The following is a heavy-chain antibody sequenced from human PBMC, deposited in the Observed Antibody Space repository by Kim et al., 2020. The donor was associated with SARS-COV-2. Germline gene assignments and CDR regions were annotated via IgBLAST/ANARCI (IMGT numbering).Heavy chain of an antibody. Sequence: SETLSLTCTVSGGSISSSSYYWGWIRQPPGKGLEWIGSIYYSGSTYYNPSLKSRVTISVDTSKNQFSLKLSSVTAADTAVYYCARSLYGDYSHYFDYWGQGTLVTVSS. V-gene: IGHV4-39*01. CDR3: ARSLYGDYSHYFDY. CDR1: GGSISSSSYY. CDR2: IYYSGST. D-gene: IGHD4-17*01. J-gene: IGHJ4*02.